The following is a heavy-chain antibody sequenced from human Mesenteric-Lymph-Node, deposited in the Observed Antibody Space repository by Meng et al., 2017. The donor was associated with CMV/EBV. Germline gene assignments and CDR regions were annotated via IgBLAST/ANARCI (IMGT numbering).Heavy chain of an antibody. CDR2: THTDGTT. CDR3: ARGGSRSFADY. V-gene: IGHV3-53*01. Sequence: GESLKISCAASGLSVSSNYMSWVRQAPGKGLEWVSLTHTDGTTYYADSVKGRFTISRDNSKNTVYLQVSSLRADDTAVYYCARGGSRSFADYWGRGTLVTVSS. CDR1: GLSVSSNY. D-gene: IGHD1-26*01. J-gene: IGHJ4*02.